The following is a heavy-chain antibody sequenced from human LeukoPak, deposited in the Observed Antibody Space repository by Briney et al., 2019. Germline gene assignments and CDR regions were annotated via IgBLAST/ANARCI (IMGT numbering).Heavy chain of an antibody. CDR2: MSYDGSNK. CDR3: AKLAGTESCDY. V-gene: IGHV3-30*18. D-gene: IGHD2/OR15-2a*01. J-gene: IGHJ4*02. CDR1: GFTFSSYG. Sequence: GGSLRLSCAASGFTFSSYGMHWVRQAPGKGLEWVAVMSYDGSNKYYADSVKGRFTISRDNSKNTLYLQMNSLRAEDTAVYYCAKLAGTESCDYWGQGTLVTVSS.